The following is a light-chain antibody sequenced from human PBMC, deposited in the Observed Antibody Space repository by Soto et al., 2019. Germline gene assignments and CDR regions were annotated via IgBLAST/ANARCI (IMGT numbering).Light chain of an antibody. CDR1: QRVSGGF. V-gene: IGKV3D-20*01. CDR2: DTS. CDR3: KQYGTSPS. Sequence: DIVLTQSPATLSLSPGERATLYCGASQRVSGGFLAWYQQKPGLAPRLILYDTSFRATGIPDRFSGSGSGTAFTLTISRLDPEDFAFYYCKQYGTSPSFGQGTRVKIK. J-gene: IGKJ1*01.